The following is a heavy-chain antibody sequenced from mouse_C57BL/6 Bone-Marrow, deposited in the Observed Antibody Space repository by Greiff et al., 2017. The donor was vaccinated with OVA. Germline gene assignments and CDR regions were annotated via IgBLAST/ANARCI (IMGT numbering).Heavy chain of an antibody. CDR2: IDPENGDT. CDR3: TTSRPWCAY. J-gene: IGHJ3*01. Sequence: EVQLQQSGAELVRPGASVKLSCTASGFNIKDDYMHWVKQRPEQGLEWIGWIDPENGDTEYASKFQGKATITADTSSNTAYLQLSSLTSEDTAVYYYTTSRPWCAYWGQGTLVTVSA. CDR1: GFNIKDDY. V-gene: IGHV14-4*01.